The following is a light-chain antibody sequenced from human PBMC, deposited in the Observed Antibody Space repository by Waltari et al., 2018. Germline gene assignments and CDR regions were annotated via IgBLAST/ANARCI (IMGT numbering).Light chain of an antibody. CDR2: SDH. Sequence: QSVLTQPPSASGTPGQSVTMSCSGSSSNIGKNSVNWYQQVPGTAPKLLIYSDHQRPSGVPARFFGSKSDTSASLAISGLQSDDEADYYCATWDDSLKGWVFGGGTKLTVL. CDR1: SSNIGKNS. J-gene: IGLJ3*02. V-gene: IGLV1-44*01. CDR3: ATWDDSLKGWV.